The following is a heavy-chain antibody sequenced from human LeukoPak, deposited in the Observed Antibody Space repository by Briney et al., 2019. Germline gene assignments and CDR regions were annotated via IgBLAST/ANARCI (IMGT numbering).Heavy chain of an antibody. Sequence: GGSLRLSCAASGFTFSSYSMSWVRQAPGEGLEGASIISGSSDTTYYADSVKGRFTISRDNSMNALYLQMNSLRAEDTAVYYCAKKTSGYFPFDYWGQGTLVTVSS. J-gene: IGHJ4*02. CDR3: AKKTSGYFPFDY. CDR1: GFTFSSYS. CDR2: ISGSSDTT. D-gene: IGHD5-12*01. V-gene: IGHV3-23*01.